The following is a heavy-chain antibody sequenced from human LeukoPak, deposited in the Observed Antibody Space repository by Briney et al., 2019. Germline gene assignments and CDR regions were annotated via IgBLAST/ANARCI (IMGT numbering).Heavy chain of an antibody. Sequence: SETLSLTCSVSGASISSYYWSWIRQPPGKGLEWIGYIYYSGSTNYNPSLKSRVTISVDTSKNQFSLKLSSVTAADTAVYYCARASRPLYDDYRDAFDIWGQGTMVTVSS. J-gene: IGHJ3*02. CDR3: ARASRPLYDDYRDAFDI. CDR2: IYYSGST. D-gene: IGHD4-17*01. V-gene: IGHV4-59*01. CDR1: GASISSYY.